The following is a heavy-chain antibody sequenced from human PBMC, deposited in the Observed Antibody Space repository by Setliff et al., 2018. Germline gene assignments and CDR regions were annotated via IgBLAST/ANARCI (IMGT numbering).Heavy chain of an antibody. Sequence: GSLRLSCVASSFNLTNYAVTWVRQAPGKGLEWVSSIHSDGITTYYADSVKGRFTISRDNSRNTLSLQMNSLRAEDTASYYCARDPNGDYVGAFDPWGQGIVVTVSS. D-gene: IGHD4-17*01. CDR1: SFNLTNYA. CDR2: IHSDGITT. CDR3: ARDPNGDYVGAFDP. V-gene: IGHV3-23*01. J-gene: IGHJ5*02.